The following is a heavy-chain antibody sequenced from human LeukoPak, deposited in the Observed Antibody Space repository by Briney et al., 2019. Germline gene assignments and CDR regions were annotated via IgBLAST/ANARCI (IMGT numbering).Heavy chain of an antibody. CDR2: ISSSSSYI. CDR1: GFTFSSYS. D-gene: IGHD3-22*01. Sequence: ESLRLSCAASGFTFSSYSMNWVRQAPEKGLECVSSISSSSSYIYYADSVKGRFTISRDNAKNSLYLQMNSLRAEDTAVYYCARSITMIVVVLNAFDIWGPGTMVTVSS. CDR3: ARSITMIVVVLNAFDI. J-gene: IGHJ3*02. V-gene: IGHV3-21*01.